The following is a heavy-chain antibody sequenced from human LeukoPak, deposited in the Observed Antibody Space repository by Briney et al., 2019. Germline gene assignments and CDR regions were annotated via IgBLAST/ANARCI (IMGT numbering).Heavy chain of an antibody. V-gene: IGHV1-18*01. D-gene: IGHD4-11*01. CDR1: GYTFTSYG. Sequence: GASVKVSCKASGYTFTSYGISWVRQAPGQGLEWMGWISAYNGNTNYAQKLQGRVTMTRDTSTSTVYMELSSLRSEDSAVYYCARWTTTYLDYWGQGTLVTVPS. CDR2: ISAYNGNT. J-gene: IGHJ4*02. CDR3: ARWTTTYLDY.